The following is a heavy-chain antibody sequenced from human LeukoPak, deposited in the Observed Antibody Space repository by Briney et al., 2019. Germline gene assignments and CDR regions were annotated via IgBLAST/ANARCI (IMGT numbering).Heavy chain of an antibody. CDR2: IYYSGST. CDR3: ARAPLYCSSTSCYFAGFDP. V-gene: IGHV4-39*07. D-gene: IGHD2-2*01. Sequence: SETLSLTCTVSGGSISSSSYYWGWIRQPPGKGLEWIGSIYYSGSTYYNPSLKSRVTISVDTSKNRFSLKLSSVTAADTAVYYCARAPLYCSSTSCYFAGFDPWGQGTLVTVSS. CDR1: GGSISSSSYY. J-gene: IGHJ5*02.